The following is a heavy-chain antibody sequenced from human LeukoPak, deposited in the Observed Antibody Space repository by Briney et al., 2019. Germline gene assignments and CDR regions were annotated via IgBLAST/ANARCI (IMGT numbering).Heavy chain of an antibody. CDR1: GGSIRSYH. J-gene: IGHJ4*02. D-gene: IGHD1-26*01. V-gene: IGHV4-59*01. CDR3: ASIRVGATSFDY. CDR2: IYYSGST. Sequence: SETLSLTCTVSGGSIRSYHWSWIRQPAGKGLEWMGHIYYSGSTNYNPPLKSRATISVDTSKNQFSPRLSSVTAADTAVYYCASIRVGATSFDYWGQGTLVTVSS.